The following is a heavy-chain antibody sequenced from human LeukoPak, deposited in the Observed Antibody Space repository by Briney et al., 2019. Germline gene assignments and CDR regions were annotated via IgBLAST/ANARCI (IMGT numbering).Heavy chain of an antibody. V-gene: IGHV5-51*01. CDR2: IHPGDSDA. CDR1: GYGFTNYW. CDR3: ARRRDLYSGSYYPFDY. J-gene: IGHJ4*02. D-gene: IGHD1-26*01. Sequence: GESLKISCKGSGYGFTNYWIGWVRQMPGKGLEWMGIIHPGDSDARYSPSFQGQVTISADKSISTAYLQWSSLKASDTAMYYCARRRDLYSGSYYPFDYWGQGTLVTVS.